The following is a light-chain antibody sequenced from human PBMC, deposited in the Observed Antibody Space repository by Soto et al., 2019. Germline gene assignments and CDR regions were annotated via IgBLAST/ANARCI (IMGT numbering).Light chain of an antibody. CDR3: QQYDNLPLS. J-gene: IGKJ3*01. V-gene: IGKV1-33*01. Sequence: DIQMTQSPSSLSASVGDRVTITCQASQDISNYLNWYQQKPGKAPKFLIYDASTLETGVPSRFSGSGSGTDFTFTISNLQPEDIGTYYCQQYDNLPLSFGPGTKVEI. CDR1: QDISNY. CDR2: DAS.